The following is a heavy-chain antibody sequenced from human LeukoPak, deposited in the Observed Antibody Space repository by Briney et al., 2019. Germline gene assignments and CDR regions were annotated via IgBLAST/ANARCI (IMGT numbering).Heavy chain of an antibody. J-gene: IGHJ4*02. CDR2: INHSGST. D-gene: IGHD5-18*01. V-gene: IGHV4-34*01. CDR3: ARQCAMVIVFDS. CDR1: GGSFSDYY. Sequence: SETLSLTCAVYGGSFSDYYWSWIRQPPGKGLEWIGEINHSGSTNYNSSLKGRVTISVDTSKNQFSLNLSSVTAADTAVYYCARQCAMVIVFDSWGQGTLVTVSS.